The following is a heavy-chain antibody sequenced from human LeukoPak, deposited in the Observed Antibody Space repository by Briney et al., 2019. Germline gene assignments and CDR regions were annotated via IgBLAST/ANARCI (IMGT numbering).Heavy chain of an antibody. CDR3: ARDPTNTSGYYAYFDY. CDR1: GYTFRNYG. D-gene: IGHD5-12*01. Sequence: ASVKVSCKASGYTFRNYGITWVRQGPGQGLEWMGWISAYNGDTHYAQNLQGRVTMTTDTSTSTAYMELRSLRSDDTAVYYCARDPTNTSGYYAYFDYWGQGTLVTVSS. V-gene: IGHV1-18*01. CDR2: ISAYNGDT. J-gene: IGHJ4*02.